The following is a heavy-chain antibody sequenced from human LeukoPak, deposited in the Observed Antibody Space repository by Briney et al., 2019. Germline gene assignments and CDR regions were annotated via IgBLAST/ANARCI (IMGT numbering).Heavy chain of an antibody. CDR1: GYTFTSYA. J-gene: IGHJ4*02. V-gene: IGHV1-3*01. D-gene: IGHD5-12*01. CDR3: ARASGYSGYDMLDY. Sequence: GASVKVSCKASGYTFTSYAMHWVRQAPGQRLEWMGWINAGNGNTKYSQKFQGRVTITRDTSASTAYMELSSLRSEDTAVYYCARASGYSGYDMLDYWGQGTLVTVSS. CDR2: INAGNGNT.